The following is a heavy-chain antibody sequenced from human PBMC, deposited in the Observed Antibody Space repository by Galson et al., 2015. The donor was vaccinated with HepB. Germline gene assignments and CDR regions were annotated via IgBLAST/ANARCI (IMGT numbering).Heavy chain of an antibody. V-gene: IGHV3-21*01. Sequence: SLRLSCAASGFTFSSYSMNWVRQAPGKGLEWVSSISSSSSYIYYADSVKGRFTISRDNAKNSLYLQMNSLRAEDTAVYYCARTEPPYSSGPDYWGQGTLVTVSS. J-gene: IGHJ4*02. CDR1: GFTFSSYS. CDR3: ARTEPPYSSGPDY. D-gene: IGHD6-19*01. CDR2: ISSSSSYI.